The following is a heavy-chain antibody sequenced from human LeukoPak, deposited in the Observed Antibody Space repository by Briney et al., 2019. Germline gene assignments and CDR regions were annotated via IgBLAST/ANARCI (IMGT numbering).Heavy chain of an antibody. Sequence: GGSLRLSCAASGFTFSSCAMTWVRQAPGKGLEWVSSLSGSGASTFYADSVKGRFTISRDNSKNTLSLQMSSLRAEDTAVYFCAKYLGKYSYGYSGLDRWGQGTLVTVSS. J-gene: IGHJ4*02. V-gene: IGHV3-23*01. CDR3: AKYLGKYSYGYSGLDR. CDR1: GFTFSSCA. CDR2: LSGSGAST. D-gene: IGHD5-18*01.